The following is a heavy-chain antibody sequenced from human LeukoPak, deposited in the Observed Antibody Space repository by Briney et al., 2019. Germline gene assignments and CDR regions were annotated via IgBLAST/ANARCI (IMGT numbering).Heavy chain of an antibody. Sequence: ASVKVSCKASGYTFTSYGISWVRQAPGQGLEWMGWISAYSGNTNYAQKLQGRVTMTTDTSTSTAYMELRSLRSDDTAVYYCARDSPGSLLREYYYYYMDVWGKGTTVTISS. J-gene: IGHJ6*03. CDR2: ISAYSGNT. V-gene: IGHV1-18*01. CDR1: GYTFTSYG. CDR3: ARDSPGSLLREYYYYYMDV. D-gene: IGHD3-10*01.